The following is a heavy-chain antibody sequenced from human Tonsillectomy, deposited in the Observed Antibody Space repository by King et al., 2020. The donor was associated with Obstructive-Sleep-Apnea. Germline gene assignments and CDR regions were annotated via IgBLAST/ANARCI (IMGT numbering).Heavy chain of an antibody. Sequence: QLVQSGAEVKKPGSSVKVSCKASGGTFSSYAISWVRQAPGQGLEWMGRIIPILGIANYAQKFQGRVTITADKSTSTAYMELSSLRSEDTAVYYCARDQWGDTAIAAVFDYWGQGTLVTVSS. D-gene: IGHD5-18*01. J-gene: IGHJ4*02. CDR2: IIPILGIA. CDR3: ARDQWGDTAIAAVFDY. CDR1: GGTFSSYA. V-gene: IGHV1-69*04.